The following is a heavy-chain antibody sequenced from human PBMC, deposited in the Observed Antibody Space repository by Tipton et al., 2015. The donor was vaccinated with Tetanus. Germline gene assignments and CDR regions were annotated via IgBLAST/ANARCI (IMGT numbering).Heavy chain of an antibody. D-gene: IGHD4-11*01. CDR1: GFTFDDYA. Sequence: EASGFTFDDYAMHWVRQAPGKGLEWVSGISWNSGSKGYADSVKGRVTISRDNAKNSLYLQMNSLRAEDTALYYCARGPTVTTAHYYYGMDVWGQGTTVTVSS. CDR2: ISWNSGSK. V-gene: IGHV3-9*01. J-gene: IGHJ6*02. CDR3: ARGPTVTTAHYYYGMDV.